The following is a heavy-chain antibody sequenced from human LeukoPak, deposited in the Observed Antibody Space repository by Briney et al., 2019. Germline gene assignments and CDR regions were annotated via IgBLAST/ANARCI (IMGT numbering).Heavy chain of an antibody. J-gene: IGHJ3*01. CDR3: TRDRNDYGDPDAFDF. V-gene: IGHV3-21*01. D-gene: IGHD4-17*01. CDR1: RFTFFHYV. CDR2: ISSVSSYK. Sequence: GGSLRLSCTASRFTFFHYVMNWVRQAPGKGLEWVSSISSVSSYKHYSDSVNGRFTISRDNDRDSLFLHMSSLGVDDTAVYYCTRDRNDYGDPDAFDFWGQGTMVTVSS.